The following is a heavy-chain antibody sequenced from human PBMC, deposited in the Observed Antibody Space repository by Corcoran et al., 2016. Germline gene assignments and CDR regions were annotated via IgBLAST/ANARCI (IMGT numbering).Heavy chain of an antibody. J-gene: IGHJ4*02. CDR2: ISYDGSNK. D-gene: IGHD6-13*01. Sequence: QVQLVESGGGVVQPGRSLRLSCAASGFTFRSYGMHWVRQAPGKGLEWVAVISYDGSNKYYVDSVKGRFTISRDNSKNTLYLQMNSLRAEDTAVYYCARDLSSSWSIDYWGQGTLVTVSS. CDR3: ARDLSSSWSIDY. V-gene: IGHV3-30*03. CDR1: GFTFRSYG.